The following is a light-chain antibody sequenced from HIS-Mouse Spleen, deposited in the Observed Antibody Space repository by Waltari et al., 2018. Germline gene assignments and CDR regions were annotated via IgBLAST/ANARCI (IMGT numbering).Light chain of an antibody. V-gene: IGLV3-1*01. CDR1: KVGDTY. CDR2: QDS. CDR3: QAWDSSTVV. Sequence: SYELTQPPSVSVSPGQTASITCSGYKVGDTYACWYQQKPGQAPVLVIYQDSKRPSGIPERFSGSNSGNTATLTISGTQAMDEADYYCQAWDSSTVVFGGGTKLTVL. J-gene: IGLJ2*01.